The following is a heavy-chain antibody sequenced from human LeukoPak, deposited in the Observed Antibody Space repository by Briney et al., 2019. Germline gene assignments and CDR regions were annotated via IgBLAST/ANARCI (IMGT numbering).Heavy chain of an antibody. J-gene: IGHJ4*02. CDR1: GFTFSSYG. Sequence: GGSLRFSCAASGFTFSSYGLSWVRQAPGKGLEWVSTVSGSGYNTYYADSVKGRFTISRDNSANTLYLQMNSLRAEDTALYYCAKHSGSYFIYYVDSWGQGTLVSVSS. V-gene: IGHV3-23*01. CDR3: AKHSGSYFIYYVDS. D-gene: IGHD1-26*01. CDR2: VSGSGYNT.